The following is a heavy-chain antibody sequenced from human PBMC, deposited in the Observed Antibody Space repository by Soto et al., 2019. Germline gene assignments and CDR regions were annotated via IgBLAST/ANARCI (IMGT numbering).Heavy chain of an antibody. CDR3: ARGNNSYYDSSGYYYDLAY. V-gene: IGHV1-18*01. D-gene: IGHD3-22*01. Sequence: GASVKVSCKASGYTFTSYGISWVRQAPGQGLEWMGWISAYNGNTNYAQKLQGRVTMTTDTSTSTAYMELRSLRSDDTAVYYCARGNNSYYDSSGYYYDLAYWGQGTLVTVSS. CDR1: GYTFTSYG. J-gene: IGHJ4*02. CDR2: ISAYNGNT.